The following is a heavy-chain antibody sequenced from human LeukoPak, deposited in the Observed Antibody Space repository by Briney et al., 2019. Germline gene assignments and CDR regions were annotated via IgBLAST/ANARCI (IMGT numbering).Heavy chain of an antibody. CDR2: ISWNSGNI. V-gene: IGHV3-9*01. CDR3: AKIYSYGRQNYFDY. Sequence: GGSLRLSCAASGFTFSSYDMHWVRQAPGKGLEWVSGISWNSGNIGYADSVKGRFTISRDNAKSSLYLQMNSLRPEDTALYYCAKIYSYGRQNYFDYWGQGTLVTVSS. J-gene: IGHJ4*02. CDR1: GFTFSSYD. D-gene: IGHD5-18*01.